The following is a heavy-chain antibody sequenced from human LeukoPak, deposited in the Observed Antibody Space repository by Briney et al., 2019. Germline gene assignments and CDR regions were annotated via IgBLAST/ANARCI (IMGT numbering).Heavy chain of an antibody. D-gene: IGHD2-2*01. CDR2: IIPILGIA. Sequence: SVKVSCTASGGTFSSYAISWVRQAPGQGLEWMGRIIPILGIANYAQKFQGRVTITADKSTSTAYMELSSLRSEDTAVYYCARDRGRRSPPAANWFDPWGQGTLVTVSS. CDR3: ARDRGRRSPPAANWFDP. CDR1: GGTFSSYA. V-gene: IGHV1-69*04. J-gene: IGHJ5*02.